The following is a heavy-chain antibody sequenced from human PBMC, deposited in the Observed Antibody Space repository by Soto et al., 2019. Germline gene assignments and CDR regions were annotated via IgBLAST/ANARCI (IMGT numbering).Heavy chain of an antibody. V-gene: IGHV4-59*08. CDR1: GGSISSYY. CDR2: IYYSGST. Sequence: QVQLQESGPGRVKPSETLSLTSTVSGGSISSYYWSWIRQPPGKGLEWIGYIYYSGSTNYNPSLKSRVTISVDTSKNQFSLKLSSVTAADTAVYYCARHRRDFDYWGQGTLVTVSS. CDR3: ARHRRDFDY. J-gene: IGHJ4*02.